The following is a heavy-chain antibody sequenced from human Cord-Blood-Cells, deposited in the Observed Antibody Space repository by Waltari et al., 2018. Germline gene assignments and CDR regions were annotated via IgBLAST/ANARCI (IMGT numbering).Heavy chain of an antibody. V-gene: IGHV3-72*01. CDR3: ARDLDY. CDR1: VFTFRDQY. Sequence: EVQLVESGGGLVQPGGYRRLSFAASVFTFRDQYMDWGRQAPGKGLEWVGRTRNKANSYTTEYAASVKGRFTISRDDSKNSLYLQMNSLKTEDTAVYYCARDLDYWGQGTLVTVSS. J-gene: IGHJ4*02. CDR2: TRNKANSYTT.